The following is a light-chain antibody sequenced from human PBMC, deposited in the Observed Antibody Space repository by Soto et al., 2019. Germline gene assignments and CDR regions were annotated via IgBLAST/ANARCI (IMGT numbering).Light chain of an antibody. CDR1: SSDVGAYNY. CDR3: SSYTSSTTLYA. J-gene: IGLJ1*01. V-gene: IGLV2-14*03. Sequence: QSVLTQPASVSGSPGQSIAISCTGTSSDVGAYNYVSWYQQHPGKATKLMIYDVSHRPSGVSDRFSGSKSANTASLTISGLQAEDEADYYCSSYTSSTTLYAFGTGTKLTVL. CDR2: DVS.